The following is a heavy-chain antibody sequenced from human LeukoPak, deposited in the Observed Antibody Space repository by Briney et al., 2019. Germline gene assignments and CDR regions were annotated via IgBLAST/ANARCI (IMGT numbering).Heavy chain of an antibody. CDR1: GFTVSSYG. CDR3: AKPYYDILTGYYSRWYFDL. D-gene: IGHD3-9*01. V-gene: IGHV3-30*02. Sequence: PGGSLRLSCAASGFTVSSYGMHWVRQAPGKGLEWVAFIRYDGSNKYYADSVKGRFTISRDNSKNTLYLQMNSLRAEDTAVYYCAKPYYDILTGYYSRWYFDLWGRGTLVTVSS. CDR2: IRYDGSNK. J-gene: IGHJ2*01.